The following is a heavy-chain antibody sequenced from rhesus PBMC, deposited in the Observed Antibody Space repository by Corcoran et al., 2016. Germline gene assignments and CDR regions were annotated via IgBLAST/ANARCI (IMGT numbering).Heavy chain of an antibody. D-gene: IGHD6-25*01. V-gene: IGHV3-54*02. J-gene: IGHJ4*01. CDR3: ARALRTSVYSGSWNDRWFDY. CDR1: GFTFSSYG. Sequence: EVQLVESGGGLVQPGGSLRLSCAASGFTFSSYGMHWVRQAPGKGLEWVAVISYDGSKKYYADSGKDRFTISRDNSKKRLYLQMNNLKLEDTAVYYCARALRTSVYSGSWNDRWFDYWGQGVLVTVSS. CDR2: ISYDGSKK.